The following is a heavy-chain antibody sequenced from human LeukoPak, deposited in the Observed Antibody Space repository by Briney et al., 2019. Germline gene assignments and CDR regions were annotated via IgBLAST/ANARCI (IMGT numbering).Heavy chain of an antibody. CDR1: GGSISSGGYY. Sequence: PSQTLSLTCTVSGGSISSGGYYWYWIRQHPGKGLEWIGYIYYSGSTYYNPSLESRLTISVDTSKNQFSLKLSSVTAADTAVYYCAREVVPAAFAMDVWGQGTTVTVSS. V-gene: IGHV4-31*03. CDR2: IYYSGST. D-gene: IGHD2-2*01. J-gene: IGHJ6*02. CDR3: AREVVPAAFAMDV.